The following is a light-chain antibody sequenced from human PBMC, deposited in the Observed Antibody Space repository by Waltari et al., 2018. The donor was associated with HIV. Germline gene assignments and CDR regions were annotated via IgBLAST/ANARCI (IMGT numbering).Light chain of an antibody. V-gene: IGKV3-20*01. CDR2: AAS. Sequence: EIVLTQSPGTLSLSPGERATLSCRASQSVSSSSLAWYQQKAGHAPRLLIYAASSRATGIPDRFSGSGSGTDFTLTISRLEPEDFAVYYCQQYGNSPALYTFGQGTKLEIK. CDR3: QQYGNSPALYT. CDR1: QSVSSSS. J-gene: IGKJ2*01.